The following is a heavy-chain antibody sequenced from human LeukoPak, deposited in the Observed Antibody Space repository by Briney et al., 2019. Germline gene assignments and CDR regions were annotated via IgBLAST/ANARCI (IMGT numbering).Heavy chain of an antibody. CDR3: ARHSSGYYTFPSYFDD. CDR2: IYSGDST. D-gene: IGHD3-22*01. V-gene: IGHV3-53*01. J-gene: IGHJ4*02. CDR1: GFTVRSDY. Sequence: PGGSLRLSCAASGFTVRSDYMSWVRQAPGKGLEWVSVIYSGDSTYYADSVKGRFTFSRDNSKNTLYLQMNSLRAEDTAIYYCARHSSGYYTFPSYFDDWGQGTLVTVSS.